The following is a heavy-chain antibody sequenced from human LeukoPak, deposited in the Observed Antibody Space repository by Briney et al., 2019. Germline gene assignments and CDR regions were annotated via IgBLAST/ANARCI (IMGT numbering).Heavy chain of an antibody. J-gene: IGHJ4*02. CDR1: GGSISSGGFY. V-gene: IGHV4-31*03. CDR3: ARAMVRGVRLFDY. CDR2: IYYSGST. D-gene: IGHD3-10*01. Sequence: PSQTLSLTCTVSGGSISSGGFYWIWIRRHPGKGLEWIGYIYYSGSTYDNPSLKSRVTISVDTSKKQFSLKVSSVTAADTAVYYCARAMVRGVRLFDYWGQGTLVTVCS.